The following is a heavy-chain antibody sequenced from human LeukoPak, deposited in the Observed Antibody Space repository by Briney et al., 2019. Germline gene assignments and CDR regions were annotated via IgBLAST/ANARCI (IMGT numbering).Heavy chain of an antibody. CDR1: GDSISSYY. Sequence: SETLSLTCTVSGDSISSYYWGWIRQPPGKGLEWIGYIYYSGSTNYKPSLKSRVSISVDTSKNQFSLKLSSVTAADTAVYHCARGIHYFDYWGQGTLVTVSS. CDR2: IYYSGST. CDR3: ARGIHYFDY. J-gene: IGHJ4*02. V-gene: IGHV4-59*01.